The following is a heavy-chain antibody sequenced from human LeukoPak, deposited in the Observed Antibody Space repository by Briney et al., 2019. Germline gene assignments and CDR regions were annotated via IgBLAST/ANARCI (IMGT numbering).Heavy chain of an antibody. J-gene: IGHJ4*02. D-gene: IGHD6-13*01. CDR1: GGTFSSYA. Sequence: ASVKVSCKASGGTFSSYAISWVRQAPGQGLEWMGWISAYNGDTNYAQKLQGRVTMTTDTSTSTAYMELRSLRSDDTAVYYCARIAAADIYYFDYWGQGTLVTVSS. CDR2: ISAYNGDT. CDR3: ARIAAADIYYFDY. V-gene: IGHV1-18*01.